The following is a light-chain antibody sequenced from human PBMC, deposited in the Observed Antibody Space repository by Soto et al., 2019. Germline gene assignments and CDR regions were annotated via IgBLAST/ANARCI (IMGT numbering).Light chain of an antibody. Sequence: ILMTQSPSTLSGSVGDRVTITCRASQTISSWLAWYQQKPGKAPKLLIYKASTLKRVVPSRFSGRGCGTDFTLTISSLQPDDCGTYYCQHYSSYSEAFGQGTKVEVK. CDR2: KAS. V-gene: IGKV1-5*03. J-gene: IGKJ1*01. CDR3: QHYSSYSEA. CDR1: QTISSW.